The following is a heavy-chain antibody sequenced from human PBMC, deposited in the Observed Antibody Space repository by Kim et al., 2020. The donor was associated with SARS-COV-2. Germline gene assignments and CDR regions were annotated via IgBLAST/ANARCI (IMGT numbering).Heavy chain of an antibody. J-gene: IGHJ3*02. CDR3: SGSYSFWGPSGSYAFDI. D-gene: IGHD1-26*01. CDR2: IIPIFGTA. CDR1: GGTFSSYA. Sequence: SVKVSCKASGGTFSSYAISWVRQAPGQGLEWMGGIIPIFGTANYAQKFQGRVTITADESTSTAYMELSSLRSEDTAVYYCSGSYSFWGPSGSYAFDIWGQGTTVTVSS. V-gene: IGHV1-69*13.